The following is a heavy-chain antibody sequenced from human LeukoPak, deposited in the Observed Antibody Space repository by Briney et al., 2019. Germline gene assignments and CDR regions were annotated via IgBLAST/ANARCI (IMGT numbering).Heavy chain of an antibody. J-gene: IGHJ4*02. V-gene: IGHV1-2*02. CDR1: GYTFGGYY. CDR2: INPNSGGT. D-gene: IGHD3-22*01. Sequence: GASVKVSCKASGYTFGGYYMHWVRQAPGQGLEWMGWINPNSGGTNYAQKFQGRVTMTRDTSISTAYMELSRLRSDDTAVYYCARDYYDSSGYRDYWGQGTLVTVSS. CDR3: ARDYYDSSGYRDY.